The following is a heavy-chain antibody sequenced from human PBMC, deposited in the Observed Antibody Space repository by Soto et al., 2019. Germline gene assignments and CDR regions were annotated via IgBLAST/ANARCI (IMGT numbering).Heavy chain of an antibody. Sequence: QVQLQESGPGLVKPSETLSLTCTVSGGSISSYYWSWIRQPPGKGLEWIGYIYYSGSTNYNPSLKRRVTISVDTSKNRFSLKLSSVTAADTAVYYCARGDFWSGYYYYFDYWGQGPLVTVSS. D-gene: IGHD3-3*01. CDR2: IYYSGST. V-gene: IGHV4-59*01. CDR3: ARGDFWSGYYYYFDY. J-gene: IGHJ4*02. CDR1: GGSISSYY.